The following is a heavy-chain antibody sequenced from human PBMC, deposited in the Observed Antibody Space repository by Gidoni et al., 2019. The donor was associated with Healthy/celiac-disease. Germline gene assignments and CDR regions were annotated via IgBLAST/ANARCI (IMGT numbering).Heavy chain of an antibody. D-gene: IGHD2-21*02. CDR3: ARDGKVVVTAIPSRPYYFDY. J-gene: IGHJ4*02. V-gene: IGHV3-48*02. CDR1: GFTFSSYS. CDR2: ISSSSRTI. Sequence: EVQLVESGGGLVQPGGSLRLSCAASGFTFSSYSMNWVRQAPGKVLEWVSYISSSSRTIYYADSVKGRFTISRDNAKNSLYLQMNSLRDEDTAVYYCARDGKVVVTAIPSRPYYFDYWGQGTLVTVSS.